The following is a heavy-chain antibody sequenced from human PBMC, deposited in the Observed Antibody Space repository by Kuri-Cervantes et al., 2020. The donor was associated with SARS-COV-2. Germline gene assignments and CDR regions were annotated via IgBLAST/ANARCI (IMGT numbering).Heavy chain of an antibody. CDR2: IYYSGGT. CDR1: GGSISSSSYY. D-gene: IGHD1-7*01. Sequence: SETLSLTCTVSGGSISSSSYYWGWIRQPPGKGLEWIGSIYYSGGTYYNPSLKSRVTISVDTSENQFSLKLSSVTAADTAVYYCASGYITGTTVAYDPWGQGTLVTVSS. J-gene: IGHJ5*02. CDR3: ASGYITGTTVAYDP. V-gene: IGHV4-39*01.